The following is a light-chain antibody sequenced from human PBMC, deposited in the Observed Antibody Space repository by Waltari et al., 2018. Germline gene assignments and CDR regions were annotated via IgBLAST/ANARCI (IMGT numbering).Light chain of an antibody. CDR1: NIKRRG. CDR3: QVWDSDTDHVV. V-gene: IGLV3-21*02. J-gene: IGLJ2*01. Sequence: YVLTQPPSVSVAPGQTARITCGGNNIKRRGVNGNQQKAAQAPVLVIYGDSDRPPGIPERFSGFNSGNTATLTSTRVEAGDEADYYCQVWDSDTDHVVFGGGTKLAVL. CDR2: GDS.